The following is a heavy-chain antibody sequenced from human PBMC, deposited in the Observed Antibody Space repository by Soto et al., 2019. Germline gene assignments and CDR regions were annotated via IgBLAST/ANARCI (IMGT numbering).Heavy chain of an antibody. J-gene: IGHJ6*02. D-gene: IGHD2-15*01. CDR3: ARDYRAPSAGAMDG. CDR1: GGSISSGDYH. Sequence: SETLSLTCTVSGGSISSGDYHWSWIRQPPGKGLEWIGAVYYSGSTYYNPSLKSRITISVDTSKNQFSLKLTSVTAADTAVYYCARDYRAPSAGAMDGWGQGTTVIVSS. CDR2: VYYSGST. V-gene: IGHV4-30-4*01.